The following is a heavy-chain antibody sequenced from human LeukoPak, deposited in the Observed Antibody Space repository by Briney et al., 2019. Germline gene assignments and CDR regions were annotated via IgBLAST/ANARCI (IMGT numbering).Heavy chain of an antibody. D-gene: IGHD6-13*01. Sequence: ASVKVSCKASGYTFGGYHLLWMRQAPGQGLEWLGWINPDTGATRYVQKFQGRVTMTRDTSISTVYMELSRLRSDDTAVYYCARWYNSCWYDYWGQGTLVSVSS. CDR3: ARWYNSCWYDY. J-gene: IGHJ4*02. CDR1: GYTFGGYH. V-gene: IGHV1-2*02. CDR2: INPDTGAT.